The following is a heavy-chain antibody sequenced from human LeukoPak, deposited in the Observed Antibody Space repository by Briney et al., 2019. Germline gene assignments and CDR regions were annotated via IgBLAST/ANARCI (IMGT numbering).Heavy chain of an antibody. V-gene: IGHV4-4*07. J-gene: IGHJ4*02. CDR1: GGYISSYY. CDR3: ARGLMTPADY. CDR2: ISTSGST. D-gene: IGHD4-17*01. Sequence: SETLSLTCSVSGGYISSYYWSWIRQPAGKGLESIGHISTSGSTNYNPSLKSRVTISVDTSKTQFSLKLTSVTAADTAVYYCARGLMTPADYWGQGTLVTVSS.